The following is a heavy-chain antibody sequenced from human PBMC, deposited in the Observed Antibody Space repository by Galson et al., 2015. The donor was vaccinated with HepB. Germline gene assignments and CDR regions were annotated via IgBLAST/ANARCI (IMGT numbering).Heavy chain of an antibody. J-gene: IGHJ4*02. V-gene: IGHV3-30-3*01. Sequence: SLRLSCAASGFTFSSYAMHWVRQAPGKGLEWVAVISYDGSNKYYADSVKGRFTISRDNSKNTLYLQMNSLRAEDTTVYYCARSPYYYDSSGYFDYWGQGTLVTVSS. D-gene: IGHD3-22*01. CDR1: GFTFSSYA. CDR2: ISYDGSNK. CDR3: ARSPYYYDSSGYFDY.